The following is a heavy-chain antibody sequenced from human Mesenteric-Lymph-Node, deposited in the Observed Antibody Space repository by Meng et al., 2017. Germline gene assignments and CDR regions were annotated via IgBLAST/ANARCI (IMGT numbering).Heavy chain of an antibody. D-gene: IGHD3-16*01. J-gene: IGHJ4*02. V-gene: IGHV4-61*01. CDR2: IYYTGST. Sequence: LQESGPGLVRPSETLSLTCTVSGGSVSSGSYYWSWIRQPPGKGLEWIGYIYYTGSTNYNPSLKSRLTISVDTSKNQFSLKLSSVTAADTAVYYCARVGRGILEGWGQGTLVTVSS. CDR1: GGSVSSGSYY. CDR3: ARVGRGILEG.